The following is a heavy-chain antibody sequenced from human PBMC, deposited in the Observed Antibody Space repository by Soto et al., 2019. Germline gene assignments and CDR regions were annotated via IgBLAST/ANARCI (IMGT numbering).Heavy chain of an antibody. CDR1: GYTFTSYY. CDR3: ARVGTTVTYDGFDP. V-gene: IGHV1-46*03. D-gene: IGHD4-17*01. J-gene: IGHJ5*02. Sequence: QVQLVQSGAEVKKPGASVKVSCKASGYTFTSYYMHWVRQAPGQGLEWMGIINPSGGSTSYPQKFQARVSMTRDTSTSTVYMELSSLRSEDTAVYYCARVGTTVTYDGFDPWGQGTLVTVSS. CDR2: INPSGGST.